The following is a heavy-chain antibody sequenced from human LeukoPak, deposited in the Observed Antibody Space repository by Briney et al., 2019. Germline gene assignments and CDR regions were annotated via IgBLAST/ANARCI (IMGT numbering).Heavy chain of an antibody. CDR1: GGPFSGYY. V-gene: IGHV4-34*01. Sequence: SETLSLTCAVYGGPFSGYYWSWIRQPPGKGLEWIGEINHSGSTNYNPSLKSRVTISVDTSKNQFSLKLSSVPAADTAVYYCARGDSSGYSPYWGQGTLVTVSS. D-gene: IGHD3-22*01. CDR2: INHSGST. J-gene: IGHJ4*02. CDR3: ARGDSSGYSPY.